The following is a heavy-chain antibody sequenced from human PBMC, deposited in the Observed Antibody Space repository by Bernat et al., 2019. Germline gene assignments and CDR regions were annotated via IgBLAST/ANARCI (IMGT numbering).Heavy chain of an antibody. J-gene: IGHJ4*02. CDR1: GGSISSRNW. Sequence: QVQLQESGPGLVKPSGTLSLTCAVSGGSISSRNWWSWVRQPPGKGLEWIGEIYHSGSTNYNPSLKSRVTISIDKAKNQFSLKLSSVTAADTAVYYCARHSETLKYYFEYWGQGTLVTVSS. CDR2: IYHSGST. V-gene: IGHV4-4*02. CDR3: ARHSETLKYYFEY. D-gene: IGHD1-26*01.